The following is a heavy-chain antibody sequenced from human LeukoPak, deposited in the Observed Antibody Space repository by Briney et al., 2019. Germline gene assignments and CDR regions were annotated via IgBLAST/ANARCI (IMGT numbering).Heavy chain of an antibody. D-gene: IGHD2-2*01. CDR2: ISGSSDYI. CDR1: GFTFSSYS. J-gene: IGHJ5*02. V-gene: IGHV3-21*01. Sequence: AGGSLRLSCAASGFTFSSYSMNWVRQAPGEGLQWVSSISGSSDYIYYADSVKGRFTISRDNAKNSLYLQMNSLRAEDTAVYYCARGPQVLPDATDWFDPWGQGTLVTVSS. CDR3: ARGPQVLPDATDWFDP.